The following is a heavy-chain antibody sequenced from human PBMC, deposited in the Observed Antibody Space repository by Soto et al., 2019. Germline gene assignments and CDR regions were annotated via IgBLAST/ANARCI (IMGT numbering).Heavy chain of an antibody. CDR2: MNSNSGNT. CDR1: GYTFTTYD. Sequence: QVQLVQSGAEVKKPGALLKVSCKASGYTFTTYDFNWVRQAAGQGLEWMGWMNSNSGNTGYAQNFQGRVTMTRDTSTRTAYMELSSLRSEDTAVYYCASGGEYGMDVWGQGTTVIVSS. J-gene: IGHJ6*02. V-gene: IGHV1-8*01. CDR3: ASGGEYGMDV.